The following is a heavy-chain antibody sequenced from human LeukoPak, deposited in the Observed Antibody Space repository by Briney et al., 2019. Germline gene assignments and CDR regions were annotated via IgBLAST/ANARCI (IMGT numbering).Heavy chain of an antibody. J-gene: IGHJ4*02. D-gene: IGHD2-15*01. CDR3: ARLVPPGGGDCTGSNCHTVYYFDY. V-gene: IGHV4-39*01. CDR2: IYDSGNT. Sequence: SETLSLTCTVSGGSISSSSYDWGWIRQPPGKGLEWIGTIYDSGNTNYNPSLKRRVTISVDTSKNQFSLMLTSVTAADTAVYYCARLVPPGGGDCTGSNCHTVYYFDYWGQGTLVTVSS. CDR1: GGSISSSSYD.